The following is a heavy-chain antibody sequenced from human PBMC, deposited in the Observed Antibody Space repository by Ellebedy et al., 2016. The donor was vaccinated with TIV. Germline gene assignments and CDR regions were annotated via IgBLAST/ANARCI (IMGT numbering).Heavy chain of an antibody. V-gene: IGHV4-39*01. D-gene: IGHD1-26*01. Sequence: SETLSLTXTVSGGSISSSSYYWGWIRQPPGKGLEWIGSIYYSGSTYYNPSLKSRVTISVDTSKNQFSLKLSSVTAADTAVYYCAGGAGRGGSYYVGLETPLDYWGQGTLVTVSS. CDR1: GGSISSSSYY. CDR2: IYYSGST. CDR3: AGGAGRGGSYYVGLETPLDY. J-gene: IGHJ4*02.